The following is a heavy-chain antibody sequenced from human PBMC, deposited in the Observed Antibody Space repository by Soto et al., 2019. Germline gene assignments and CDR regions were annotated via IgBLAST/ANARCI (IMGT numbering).Heavy chain of an antibody. CDR2: ISGSGGST. Sequence: GGSLRLSCAASGFTFSSYAMSWVRQAPGKGLEWVSAISGSGGSTYYADSVKGRFTISRDNSKNTLYLQMNSLRAQDPAVYYCARDFRHWRPYYLDYWGQGTLVTVSS. CDR1: GFTFSSYA. V-gene: IGHV3-23*01. J-gene: IGHJ4*01. D-gene: IGHD1-1*01. CDR3: ARDFRHWRPYYLDY.